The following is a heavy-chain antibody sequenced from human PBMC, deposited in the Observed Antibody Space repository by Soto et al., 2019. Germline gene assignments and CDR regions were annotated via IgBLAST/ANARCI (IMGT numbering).Heavy chain of an antibody. CDR2: IYYSGST. CDR3: ARVRLFIAAHDY. V-gene: IGHV4-31*03. Sequence: PSETLSLTCTVSGGSISSGGYYWSWIRQHPGKGLEWIGYIYYSGSTYYNPSLKSRVTISVDTSKNQFSLKLSSVTAADTAVYYCARVRLFIAAHDYWGQGTLVTVSS. CDR1: GGSISSGGYY. J-gene: IGHJ4*02. D-gene: IGHD6-13*01.